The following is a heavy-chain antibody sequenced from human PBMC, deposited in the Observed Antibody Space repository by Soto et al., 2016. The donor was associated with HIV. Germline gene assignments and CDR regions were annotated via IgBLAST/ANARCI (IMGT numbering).Heavy chain of an antibody. D-gene: IGHD2-21*01. CDR2: VSHNGNA. J-gene: IGHJ4*02. CDR1: GESFSGHY. V-gene: IGHV4-34*02. CDR3: ARRRDPSEGVDY. Sequence: QVQLQQWGAGLLKPSETLSLTCAVYGESFSGHYWSWIRQPPGRGLEWIGEVSHNGNANYNPPLKSRVTISADTSKNQFSLKVTSVTAADTAIYYCARRRDPSEGVDYWGQGTLVTVSS.